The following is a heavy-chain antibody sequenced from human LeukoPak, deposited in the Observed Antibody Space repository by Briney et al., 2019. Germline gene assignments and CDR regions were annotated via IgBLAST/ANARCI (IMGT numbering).Heavy chain of an antibody. CDR1: GSTFRIFW. V-gene: IGHV3-74*01. CDR2: INSDGSST. D-gene: IGHD6-25*01. Sequence: GGSLRLSCATSGSTFRIFWMHWVRQVPGKGLVWVSRINSDGSSTSYADSVKGRFTISRDNAKNTLYLQMNSLRVEDTAIYYCARKPAPADWGQGTLVTVSS. J-gene: IGHJ4*01. CDR3: ARKPAPAD.